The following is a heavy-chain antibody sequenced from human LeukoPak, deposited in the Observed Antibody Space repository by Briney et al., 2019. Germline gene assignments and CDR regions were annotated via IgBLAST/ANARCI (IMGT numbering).Heavy chain of an antibody. CDR2: IYYSGST. V-gene: IGHV4-59*01. CDR3: ASIFGRDGYNLDY. J-gene: IGHJ4*02. CDR1: GGSISSYY. D-gene: IGHD5-24*01. Sequence: SETLSLTCTVSGGSISSYYWSWIRQPPGQGLEWIGYIYYSGSTNYNPSLKSRVTISVDTSKNQFSLKLSSVTAADTAVYYCASIFGRDGYNLDYWGQGTLVTVSS.